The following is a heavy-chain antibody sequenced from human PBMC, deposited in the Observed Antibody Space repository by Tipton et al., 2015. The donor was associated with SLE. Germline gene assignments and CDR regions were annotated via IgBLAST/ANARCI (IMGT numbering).Heavy chain of an antibody. D-gene: IGHD6-13*01. V-gene: IGHV4-38-2*02. CDR1: GFPINSGYN. CDR3: ARDKAGDFDL. CDR2: IFHSGST. Sequence: TLSLTCAVSGFPINSGYNWGWIRQPPGKGLEWIGNIFHSGSTYYNPSLKSRITMSVDTSKNEFSLRLSSVTAADTALYYCARDKAGDFDLWGQGTPVTVSS. J-gene: IGHJ4*02.